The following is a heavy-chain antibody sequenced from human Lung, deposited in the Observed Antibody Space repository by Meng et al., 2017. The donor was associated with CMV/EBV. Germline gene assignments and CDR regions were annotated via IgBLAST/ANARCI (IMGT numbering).Heavy chain of an antibody. CDR1: GYTFTGYY. D-gene: IGHD4-23*01. CDR2: INPNSGGT. CDR3: ARDHPDYGGNAGY. V-gene: IGHV1-2*02. Sequence: CTASGYTFTGYYMHWVRQAPGQGLEWMGWINPNSGGTNYAQKFQGRVTMTRDTSISTAYMELSRLRSDDTAVYYCARDHPDYGGNAGYWGQGTLVTVSS. J-gene: IGHJ4*02.